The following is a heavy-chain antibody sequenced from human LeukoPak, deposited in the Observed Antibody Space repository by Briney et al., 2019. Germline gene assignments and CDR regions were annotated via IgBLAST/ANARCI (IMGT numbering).Heavy chain of an antibody. V-gene: IGHV3-23*01. CDR2: ISGSDGST. Sequence: GGSLRLSCTASGFTFSNYAMSWVRQAPGKGLEWVSTISGSDGSTYYADSVKGRFTISRDNSKNTLYLQMNSLRVEDTAIYYCAKGRGYCTGGSCYSDYRGQGTLVTVSS. J-gene: IGHJ4*02. CDR1: GFTFSNYA. D-gene: IGHD2-15*01. CDR3: AKGRGYCTGGSCYSDY.